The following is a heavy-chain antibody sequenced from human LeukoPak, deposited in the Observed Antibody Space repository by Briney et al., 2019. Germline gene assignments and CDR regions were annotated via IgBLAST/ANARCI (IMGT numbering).Heavy chain of an antibody. CDR2: VRNDGTNK. CDR1: GFTFSSYG. CDR3: AKPPGRTGSYYFDY. J-gene: IGHJ4*02. D-gene: IGHD6-6*01. Sequence: PGGSLRLSCAASGFTFSSYGMHWVRQAPGKGLEWVAFVRNDGTNKHYADSVKGRFTISRDNSKNTLYLQMNSLRVEDTAVYYCAKPPGRTGSYYFDYWGQGTLVTVSS. V-gene: IGHV3-30*02.